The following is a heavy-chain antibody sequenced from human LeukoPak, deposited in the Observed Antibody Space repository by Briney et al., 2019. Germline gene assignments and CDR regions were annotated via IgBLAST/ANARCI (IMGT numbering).Heavy chain of an antibody. V-gene: IGHV1-18*01. Sequence: ASVKVSCQASGYTFTSFGISWVRQAPGQGLEWMGWISTNNGNTNYAQKLQGRVTMTTDTSTSTAYMEVTSLRSDDTAVYYCARLSGSYYRGNDYWGQGTLVTVSS. CDR3: ARLSGSYYRGNDY. CDR1: GYTFTSFG. CDR2: ISTNNGNT. J-gene: IGHJ4*02. D-gene: IGHD1-26*01.